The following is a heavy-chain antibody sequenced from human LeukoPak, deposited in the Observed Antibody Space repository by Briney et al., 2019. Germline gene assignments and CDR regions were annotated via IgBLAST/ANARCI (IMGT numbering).Heavy chain of an antibody. CDR1: GGSISSGGYY. J-gene: IGHJ4*02. CDR2: IYYSGST. CDR3: ARGGSYRSDWPFDY. D-gene: IGHD6-19*01. Sequence: SETLSLTCTVSGGSISSGGYYWSWIRQHPGKGLEWIGYIYYSGSTYYNPSLKSRVTISVDTSKNQFSLKLSSVTAADTAVYYCARGGSYRSDWPFDYWGQGTLVTVSS. V-gene: IGHV4-31*03.